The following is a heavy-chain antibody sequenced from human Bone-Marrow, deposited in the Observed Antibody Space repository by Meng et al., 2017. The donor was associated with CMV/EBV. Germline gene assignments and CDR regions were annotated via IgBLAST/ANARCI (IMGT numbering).Heavy chain of an antibody. CDR3: ARDYSGSYIEGVY. CDR1: GFTFSSYA. CDR2: ISYDGSNK. J-gene: IGHJ4*02. D-gene: IGHD1-26*01. Sequence: GGSLRLSCAASGFTFSSYAMHWVRQAPGKGLEWVAVISYDGSNKYYADSVKGRFTISRDNSKNTLYLQMNSLRAEDTAVYYCARDYSGSYIEGVYWGQGTLVTVSS. V-gene: IGHV3-30-3*01.